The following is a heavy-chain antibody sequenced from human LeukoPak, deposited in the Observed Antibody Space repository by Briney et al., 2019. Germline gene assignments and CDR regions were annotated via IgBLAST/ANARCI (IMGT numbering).Heavy chain of an antibody. D-gene: IGHD6-19*01. CDR1: GFTFSSYE. CDR2: ISSSGSTI. V-gene: IGHV3-48*03. Sequence: GGSLRLSCAASGFTFSSYEMNWVRQAPGKGLEWVSYISSSGSTIYYADSVKGRFTISRDNAKNSLYLQMNSLRAEDTAVYYCARRGSGWYFDYWGQGILVTVSS. CDR3: ARRGSGWYFDY. J-gene: IGHJ4*02.